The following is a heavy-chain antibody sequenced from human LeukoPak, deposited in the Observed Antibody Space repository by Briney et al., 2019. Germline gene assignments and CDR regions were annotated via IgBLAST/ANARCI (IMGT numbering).Heavy chain of an antibody. D-gene: IGHD3-3*01. CDR1: GGSISSYY. CDR3: ARVKYYDFWSGYYYYYYGMDV. V-gene: IGHV4-59*01. CDR2: IYYSGST. J-gene: IGHJ6*02. Sequence: PSETLSLTCTVSGGSISSYYWSWIQQPPGEGLEWIGYIYYSGSTNYNPSLKSRVTISVDTSKNQFSLKLSSVTAADTAVYYCARVKYYDFWSGYYYYYYGMDVWGQGTTVTVSS.